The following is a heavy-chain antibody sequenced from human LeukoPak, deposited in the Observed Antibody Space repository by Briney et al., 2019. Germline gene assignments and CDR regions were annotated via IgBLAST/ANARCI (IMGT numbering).Heavy chain of an antibody. V-gene: IGHV3-74*01. CDR1: GFTFSSYW. D-gene: IGHD1-14*01. CDR2: ISSDGSST. CDR3: ARDSRRSVYSRKAILFDY. J-gene: IGHJ4*02. Sequence: GGSLRLSCAASGFTFSSYWMHWVRQAPGKGLVWVSRISSDGSSTNYADSVKGRFTISRDNAKNSLYLQMNSLRAEDTAVYYCARDSRRSVYSRKAILFDYWGQGTLVTVSS.